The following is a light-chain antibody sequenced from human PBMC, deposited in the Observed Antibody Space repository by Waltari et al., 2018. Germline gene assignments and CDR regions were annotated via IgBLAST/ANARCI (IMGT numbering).Light chain of an antibody. Sequence: QSALTQPASVSGSPGPSIPITSTGTTNNLVSWYQLHPANPPRLIISDVTYRPSGVPSRFSGSKSGDTASLTISGAQAEDEAHYYCSSFTSLRSVIFGGGTTLTVL. V-gene: IGLV2-14*01. CDR1: TNNL. J-gene: IGLJ2*01. CDR3: SSFTSLRSVI. CDR2: DVT.